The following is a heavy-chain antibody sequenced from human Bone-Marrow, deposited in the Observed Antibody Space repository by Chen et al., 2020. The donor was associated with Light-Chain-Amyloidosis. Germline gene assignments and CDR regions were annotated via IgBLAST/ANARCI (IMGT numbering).Heavy chain of an antibody. CDR2: INPSGGST. V-gene: IGHV1-46*04. J-gene: IGHJ3*02. CDR3: ARGLYYYDSSGYGAFDI. D-gene: IGHD3-22*01. CDR1: GYTFTRYC. Sequence: QVQLVQSGVEVKKTGASVKVSCKASGYTFTRYCMRWVRQAPGQGLEWMGIINPSGGSTSYAQKLQGRVTMTRDTSTSTVYMELSSLRSEDTAVYYCARGLYYYDSSGYGAFDIWGQGTMVNVSS.